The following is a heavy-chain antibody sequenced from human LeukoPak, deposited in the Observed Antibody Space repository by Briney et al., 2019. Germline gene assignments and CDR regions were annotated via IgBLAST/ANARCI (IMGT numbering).Heavy chain of an antibody. D-gene: IGHD1-26*01. V-gene: IGHV3-64*01. CDR2: ISSNGGST. CDR3: ARAWDGSYRSLWYFDL. CDR1: GFTFSSYA. J-gene: IGHJ2*01. Sequence: GGSLRPSCAASGFTFSSYAMHWVRQAPGKRLEYVSAISSNGGSTYYANSVKGRFTISRDNSKNTLYLQMGSLRAEDMAVYYCARAWDGSYRSLWYFDLWGRGTLVTVSS.